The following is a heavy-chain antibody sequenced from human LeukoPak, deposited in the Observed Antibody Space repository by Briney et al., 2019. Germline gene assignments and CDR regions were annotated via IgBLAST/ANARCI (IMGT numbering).Heavy chain of an antibody. Sequence: SVKVSCKASGGTFSSYAISWVRQAPGQGLEWMGGNIPIFGTANYAQKFQGRVTITTDESTSTAYMELSSLRSEDTAVYHCARALSSRWFLGENWFDPWGQGTLVTVSS. CDR2: NIPIFGTA. D-gene: IGHD6-13*01. J-gene: IGHJ5*02. CDR1: GGTFSSYA. V-gene: IGHV1-69*05. CDR3: ARALSSRWFLGENWFDP.